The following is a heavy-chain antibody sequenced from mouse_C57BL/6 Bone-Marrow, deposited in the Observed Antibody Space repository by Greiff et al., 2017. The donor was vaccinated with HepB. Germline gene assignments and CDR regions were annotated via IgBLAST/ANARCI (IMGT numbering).Heavy chain of an antibody. CDR2: IYPRSGNT. J-gene: IGHJ3*01. V-gene: IGHV1-81*01. Sequence: VKLQESGAELARPGASVKLSCKASGYTFTSYGISWVKQRTGQGLEWIGEIYPRSGNTYYNEKFKGKATLTADKSSSTAYMELRSLTSEDSAVYFCARGGSGYAAWFAYWGQGTLVTVSA. CDR3: ARGGSGYAAWFAY. D-gene: IGHD3-2*02. CDR1: GYTFTSYG.